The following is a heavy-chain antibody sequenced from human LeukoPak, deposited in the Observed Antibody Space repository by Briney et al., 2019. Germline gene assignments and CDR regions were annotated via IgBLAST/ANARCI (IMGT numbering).Heavy chain of an antibody. CDR2: IYYSGST. J-gene: IGHJ4*02. CDR1: GGSISSYY. D-gene: IGHD5-12*01. V-gene: IGHV4-59*12. Sequence: SETLSLTCTVSGGSISSYYWSWIRQHPGKGLEWIGYIYYSGSTYYNPSLKSRVTISVDRSKNQFSLKLSSVTAADTAVYYGAREGLGLGVDYWGQGTLVTVSS. CDR3: AREGLGLGVDY.